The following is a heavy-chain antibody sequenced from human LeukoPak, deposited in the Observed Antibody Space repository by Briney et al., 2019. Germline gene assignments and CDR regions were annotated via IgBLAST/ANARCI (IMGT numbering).Heavy chain of an antibody. CDR2: IWYDGSNK. V-gene: IGHV3-33*06. D-gene: IGHD1-26*01. CDR3: AKSIVGATQYFQH. J-gene: IGHJ1*01. Sequence: GGSLRLSCAASGFTFSSYGMHWVRQAPGKGLEWVAVIWYDGSNKYYADSVKGRFTISRDNSKNTLYLQMNSLRAEDTAVYYCAKSIVGATQYFQHWGQGTLVTVSS. CDR1: GFTFSSYG.